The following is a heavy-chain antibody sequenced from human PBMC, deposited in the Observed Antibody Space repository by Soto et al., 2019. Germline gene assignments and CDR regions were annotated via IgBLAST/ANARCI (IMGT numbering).Heavy chain of an antibody. V-gene: IGHV3-7*05. CDR2: IKQDGSEK. Sequence: EVQLVESGGGLVQPGGSLRLSCAASGFTFSSYWMSWVRQAPGKGLEGVANIKQDGSEKYYVDSVKGRFTISRDNAKNSLYLQMISLRAEDTAVYYCAREGTARDAFDIWGQGTMVTVSS. CDR1: GFTFSSYW. J-gene: IGHJ3*02. D-gene: IGHD6-6*01. CDR3: AREGTARDAFDI.